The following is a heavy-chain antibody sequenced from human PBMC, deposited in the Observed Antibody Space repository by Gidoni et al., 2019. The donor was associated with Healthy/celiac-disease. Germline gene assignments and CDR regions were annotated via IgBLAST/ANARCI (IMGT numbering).Heavy chain of an antibody. CDR1: GFTFSSYS. CDR2: ISSSSSYI. J-gene: IGHJ4*02. V-gene: IGHV3-21*01. CDR3: ARVKEGGTFRYSYGYGFSHFDY. D-gene: IGHD5-18*01. Sequence: EVQLVESGGGLVKPGGSLRLSCAASGFTFSSYSLNWVRQAPGKGLEWVSSISSSSSYIYYADSVKGRFTISRDNAKNSLYLQMNSLRAEDTAVYYCARVKEGGTFRYSYGYGFSHFDYWGQGTLVTVSS.